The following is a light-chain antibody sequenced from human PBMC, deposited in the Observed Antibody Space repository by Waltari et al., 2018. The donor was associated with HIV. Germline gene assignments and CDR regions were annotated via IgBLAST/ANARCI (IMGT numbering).Light chain of an antibody. J-gene: IGKJ1*01. Sequence: EIVLPQSPATLSVFPGDRATLSCSASKSVSTKLASYRQKPGQSTRLLIYDASTRATGIPARFSGSGSGTEFTLTISSLQSEDFARDFCQLYSTWPPWTFGQGTQLEIK. CDR1: KSVSTK. V-gene: IGKV3-15*01. CDR2: DAS. CDR3: QLYSTWPPWT.